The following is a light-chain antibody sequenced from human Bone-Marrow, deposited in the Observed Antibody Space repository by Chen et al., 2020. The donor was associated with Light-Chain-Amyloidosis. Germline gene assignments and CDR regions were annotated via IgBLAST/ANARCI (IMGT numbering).Light chain of an antibody. CDR3: QVWDRSSDRPV. Sequence: SYVLTQPSSVSVAPGQTATTACGGNNIGSTSVHWYQQTPDQAPLLVVYDDSDRPSGILERLSGSNSGNTATLTISRVEAGDEADYYCQVWDRSSDRPVFGGGTKLTVL. CDR1: NIGSTS. J-gene: IGLJ3*02. CDR2: DDS. V-gene: IGLV3-21*02.